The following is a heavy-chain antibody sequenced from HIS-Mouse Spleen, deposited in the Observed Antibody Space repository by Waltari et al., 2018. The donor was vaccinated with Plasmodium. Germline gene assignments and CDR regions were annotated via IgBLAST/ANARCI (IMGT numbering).Heavy chain of an antibody. CDR1: GFTFSSYD. CDR3: ARGRWNHAFDI. D-gene: IGHD1-1*01. Sequence: EVQLVESGGGLVQPEGSLRRSCAASGFTFSSYDMHWVRKATGKGMGLVEAIGTAGETYYPGSVKGRFTISRENAKNSLYLQMNSLRAGDTAGYYCARGRWNHAFDIWGQGTMVTVSS. J-gene: IGHJ3*02. CDR2: IGTAGET. V-gene: IGHV3-13*01.